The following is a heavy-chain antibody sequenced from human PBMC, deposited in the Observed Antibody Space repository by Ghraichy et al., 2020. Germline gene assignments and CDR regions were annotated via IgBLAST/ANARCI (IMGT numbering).Heavy chain of an antibody. D-gene: IGHD3-22*01. CDR1: GFTFSSYS. CDR2: ISSSSSTI. V-gene: IGHV3-48*02. Sequence: GGSLRLSCAASGFTFSSYSMNWVRQAPGKGLEWVSYISSSSSTIYYADSVKGRFTISRDNAKNSLYLQMNSLRDEDTAVYYCARRPGYDSSGYYPYYFDYWGQGTLVTVSS. J-gene: IGHJ4*02. CDR3: ARRPGYDSSGYYPYYFDY.